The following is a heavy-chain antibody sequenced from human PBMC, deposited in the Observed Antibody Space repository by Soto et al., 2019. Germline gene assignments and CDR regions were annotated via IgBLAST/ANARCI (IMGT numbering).Heavy chain of an antibody. V-gene: IGHV4-39*01. CDR3: ARAFDTMVRGVPYYYYYGMDV. J-gene: IGHJ6*02. CDR2: IYYSGST. Sequence: KPSETLSLTCTVSGGSISSSSYYWGWIRQPPGKGLEWIGSIYYSGSTYYNPSLKSRVTISVDTSKNQFSLKLSSVTAADTAVYYCARAFDTMVRGVPYYYYYGMDVWGQGTTVTVSS. D-gene: IGHD3-10*01. CDR1: GGSISSSSYY.